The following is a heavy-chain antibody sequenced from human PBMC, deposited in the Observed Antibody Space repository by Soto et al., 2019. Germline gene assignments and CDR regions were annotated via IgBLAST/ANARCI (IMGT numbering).Heavy chain of an antibody. CDR1: VAGVSSKSAA. CDR2: TYYRSKWYN. J-gene: IGHJ6*04. CDR3: GTFLTTTSPDV. D-gene: IGHD3-22*01. Sequence: SQTLSLTCAMSVAGVSSKSAAWSWIIQSPSRGLEWLGRTYYRSKWYNDYAVSVKSRITINPDTSKNQFSLHLNSVTPEDTAVYYCGTFLTTTSPDVWGEGTTVTVSS. V-gene: IGHV6-1*01.